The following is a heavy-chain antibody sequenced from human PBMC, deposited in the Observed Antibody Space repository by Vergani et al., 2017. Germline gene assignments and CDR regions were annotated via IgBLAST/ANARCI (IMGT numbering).Heavy chain of an antibody. CDR3: AMSAQTTPEGQLSTREYYYGMDV. Sequence: QLQLQESGSGLVKPSQTLSLTCAVSGGSISSGGYSWSWIRQPPGKGLEWIGYIYHSGSTYYNPSLKSRVTISVDRSKNQFSLKLSSVTAADTAVYYCAMSAQTTPEGQLSTREYYYGMDVWGQGTTVTVSS. V-gene: IGHV4-30-2*01. D-gene: IGHD2-15*01. CDR2: IYHSGST. CDR1: GGSISSGGYS. J-gene: IGHJ6*02.